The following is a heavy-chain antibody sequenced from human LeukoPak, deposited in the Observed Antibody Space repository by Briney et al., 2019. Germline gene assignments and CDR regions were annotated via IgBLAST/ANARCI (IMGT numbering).Heavy chain of an antibody. Sequence: SVKVSCKASGGTFSSYAISWVRQAPGQGLEWMGRIIPILGIANYAQKFQGRVTITADKSTSTAYMELSSLRSEDTAVYYCPRAVGYYGPGSYRDYYYYYGMDVWGQGTTVTVSS. J-gene: IGHJ6*02. CDR2: IIPILGIA. D-gene: IGHD3-10*01. V-gene: IGHV1-69*04. CDR1: GGTFSSYA. CDR3: PRAVGYYGPGSYRDYYYYYGMDV.